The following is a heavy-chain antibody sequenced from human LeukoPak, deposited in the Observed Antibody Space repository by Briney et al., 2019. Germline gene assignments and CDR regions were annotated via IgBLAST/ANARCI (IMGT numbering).Heavy chain of an antibody. J-gene: IGHJ6*02. Sequence: PSETLSLTCTVSGGSISSYYWSWIRQPPGKGLEWIGYIYCSGSTNYNPSLKSRVTISVDTSKNQFSLKLSSVTAADTAVYYCARSDFWSGYYTPNYYYGMDVWGQGTTVTVSS. V-gene: IGHV4-59*08. CDR1: GGSISSYY. D-gene: IGHD3-3*01. CDR3: ARSDFWSGYYTPNYYYGMDV. CDR2: IYCSGST.